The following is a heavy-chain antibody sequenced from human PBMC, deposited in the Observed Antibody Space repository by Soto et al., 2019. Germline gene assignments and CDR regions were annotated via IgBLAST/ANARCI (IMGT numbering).Heavy chain of an antibody. CDR2: IYHSGNT. CDR3: ARFLPGCVGENEAFDF. CDR1: GGSISNNNW. V-gene: IGHV4-4*02. D-gene: IGHD3-3*01. Sequence: QVQLQESGPGLVKPSGTLSLTCTVSGGSISNNNWWSWVRQTPEKGLEWIGQIYHSGNTNYNPSPKRRVSMSVDKSKHQFSLKMNSATAADTAVYYCARFLPGCVGENEAFDFWGHGTLVTVSS. J-gene: IGHJ4*01.